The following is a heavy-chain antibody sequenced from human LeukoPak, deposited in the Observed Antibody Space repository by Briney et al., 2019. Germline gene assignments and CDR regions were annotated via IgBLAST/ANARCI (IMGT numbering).Heavy chain of an antibody. CDR1: GFTFRNHW. CDR2: ISSDGSST. J-gene: IGHJ4*03. CDR3: ARDQRVTGRTNIDY. D-gene: IGHD1-1*01. Sequence: GGSLRLSCAASGFTFRNHWMHWVSQTPGKGLVWVSRISSDGSSTTYADSVKGRFTISRYNAKNTLYLQMNNLRAEDTAMYYCARDQRVTGRTNIDYSGHGNLVIVSS. V-gene: IGHV3-74*03.